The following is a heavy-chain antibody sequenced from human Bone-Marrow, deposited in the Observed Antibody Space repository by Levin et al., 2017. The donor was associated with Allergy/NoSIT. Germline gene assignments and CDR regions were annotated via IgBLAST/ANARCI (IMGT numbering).Heavy chain of an antibody. CDR2: IRSDGSTT. J-gene: IGHJ4*02. CDR3: ARALIVGATSGGDY. D-gene: IGHD1-26*01. CDR1: GFTFSSYW. Sequence: GGSLRLSCAASGFTFSSYWMHWDRQAPGKGLVWVSRIRSDGSTTNYADSVKGRLIISRDNAGNTLYLQMNSLRAEDTAVYYCARALIVGATSGGDYWGQGTLVTVSS. V-gene: IGHV3-74*01.